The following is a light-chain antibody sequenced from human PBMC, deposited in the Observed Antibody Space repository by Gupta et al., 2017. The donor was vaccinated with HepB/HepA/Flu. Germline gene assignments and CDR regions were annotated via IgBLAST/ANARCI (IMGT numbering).Light chain of an antibody. CDR1: HILLYSSDNKNY. Sequence: DVVLTQSPDSLTVSLGERATITCRSSHILLYSSDNKNYLGWYRHKPGQPPKLLISWASTRKSGVPERFSGSGSGARFTLTISDLQPEDAAIYYCHQYYISPYNFGQGTKLEI. CDR2: WAS. CDR3: HQYYISPYN. V-gene: IGKV4-1*01. J-gene: IGKJ2*01.